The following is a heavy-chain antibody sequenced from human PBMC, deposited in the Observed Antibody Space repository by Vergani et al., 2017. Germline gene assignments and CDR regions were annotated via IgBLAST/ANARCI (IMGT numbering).Heavy chain of an antibody. Sequence: EVQLVESGGGLVKPGGSLRLSCAASGFTFSNAWMNWVRQAPGKGLEWVGRIKSKTDGGTTDYAAPVKGRFTISRDDSKNTLYLQMNSLKTEDTAVYYCSTVGSYYYDSSGYYPPDYWGQGTLVTVSS. D-gene: IGHD3-22*01. CDR3: STVGSYYYDSSGYYPPDY. V-gene: IGHV3-15*07. J-gene: IGHJ4*02. CDR2: IKSKTDGGTT. CDR1: GFTFSNAW.